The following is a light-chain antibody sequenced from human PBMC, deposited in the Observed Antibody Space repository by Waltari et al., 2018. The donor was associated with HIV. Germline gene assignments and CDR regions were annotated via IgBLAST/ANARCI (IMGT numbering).Light chain of an antibody. J-gene: IGLJ2*01. CDR2: SNN. CDR1: SSNIGSNT. V-gene: IGLV1-44*01. Sequence: QSVLTQPPSASGTPGQRVTISCSGSSSNIGSNTVNWYQQLPGTAPKLLIYSNNHRPSGVPDRFSGSKSGTSASLAISGLQSEYEADYYCAAWDDSLNGSVVFGGGTKLTVL. CDR3: AAWDDSLNGSVV.